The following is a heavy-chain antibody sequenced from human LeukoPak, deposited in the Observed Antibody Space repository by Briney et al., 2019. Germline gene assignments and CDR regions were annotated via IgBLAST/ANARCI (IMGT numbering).Heavy chain of an antibody. Sequence: GGSLRLSCAASGFTFSSYSMNWVRQAPGKGLEWVSSISSSSSYIYYADPVKGRFTISRDNAKNSLYLQMNSLRAEDTAVYYCARVRGSPDAFDIWGQGTMVTVSS. J-gene: IGHJ3*02. CDR2: ISSSSSYI. V-gene: IGHV3-21*01. CDR1: GFTFSSYS. CDR3: ARVRGSPDAFDI. D-gene: IGHD6-6*01.